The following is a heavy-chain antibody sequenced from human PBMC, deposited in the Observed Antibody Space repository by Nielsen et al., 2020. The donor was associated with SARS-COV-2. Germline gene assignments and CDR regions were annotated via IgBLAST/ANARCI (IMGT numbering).Heavy chain of an antibody. CDR3: ARGNIIVGATVDAFDI. J-gene: IGHJ3*02. V-gene: IGHV4-30-4*01. CDR2: FDYRGGT. Sequence: SETLSLTCTVSGGSISSVNYYWNWIRQSPGKGLEWIGYFDYRGGTYYNPSLKSRVTISVDTSKNQFSLKLSSVTAADTAVYYCARGNIIVGATVDAFDIWGQGTMVTVSS. CDR1: GGSISSVNYY. D-gene: IGHD1-26*01.